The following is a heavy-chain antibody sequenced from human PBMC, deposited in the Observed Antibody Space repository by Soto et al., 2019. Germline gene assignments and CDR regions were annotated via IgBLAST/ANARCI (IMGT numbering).Heavy chain of an antibody. V-gene: IGHV3-9*01. Sequence: GGSLRLSCAASGFTFDDYAMHWVRQAPGKGLEWVSGISWNSGSIGYADSVKSRFTISRDNAKNSLYLQMNSLRAEDTALYYCVSRGGIVATITGDAFDIWGQGTMVTVSS. D-gene: IGHD5-12*01. CDR1: GFTFDDYA. J-gene: IGHJ3*02. CDR3: VSRGGIVATITGDAFDI. CDR2: ISWNSGSI.